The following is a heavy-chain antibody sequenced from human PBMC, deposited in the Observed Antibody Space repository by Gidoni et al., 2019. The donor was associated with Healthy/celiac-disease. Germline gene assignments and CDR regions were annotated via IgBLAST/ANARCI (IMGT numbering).Heavy chain of an antibody. Sequence: QVQLVEYGGGFVTPGGSVRFSCAASGFTFSASYMSWSRQASVKGPQWVSYIIRSGITIYYSDSVKVRFTISRDNAKNSLSLQRNSLTAEDTAVYYCASGPLYDYVWGSYRYSGGYWGQVTLVTVSS. CDR3: ASGPLYDYVWGSYRYSGGY. D-gene: IGHD3-16*02. CDR1: GFTFSASY. CDR2: IIRSGITI. J-gene: IGHJ4*02. V-gene: IGHV3-11*01.